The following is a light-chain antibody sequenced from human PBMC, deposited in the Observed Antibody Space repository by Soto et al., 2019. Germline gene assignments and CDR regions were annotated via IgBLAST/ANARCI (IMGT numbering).Light chain of an antibody. CDR1: QSVSSNY. V-gene: IGKV3-20*01. Sequence: IVLTQSPDTLSLSPGERATLSFRASQSVSSNYLAWYQQKLGQAPRLLIYDASRRATGIPDRFSGSGSGTDFTLTINRLEPEDFAVYYCQQYGSSPETFGQGTKVDIK. CDR2: DAS. CDR3: QQYGSSPET. J-gene: IGKJ1*01.